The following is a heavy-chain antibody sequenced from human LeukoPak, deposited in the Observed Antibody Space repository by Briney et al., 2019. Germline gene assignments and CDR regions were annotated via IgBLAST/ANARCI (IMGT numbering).Heavy chain of an antibody. CDR3: ARGFPPYDYVWGSYRLYYFDY. CDR1: GGSFSGYY. Sequence: PSETLSLTCAVYGGSFSGYYWSWIRQPPGKGLEWIGEINHSGSTNYNPSLKSRVTISVDTSKNQFSLKLSPVTAADTAVYYCARGFPPYDYVWGSYRLYYFDYWGQGTLVTVSS. CDR2: INHSGST. J-gene: IGHJ4*02. V-gene: IGHV4-34*01. D-gene: IGHD3-16*02.